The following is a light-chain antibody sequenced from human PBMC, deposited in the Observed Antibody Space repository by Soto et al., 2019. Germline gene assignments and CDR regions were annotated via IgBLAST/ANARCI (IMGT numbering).Light chain of an antibody. Sequence: QSVLTQPPSVSAAPGQKVTISCSGSSSNIGNNYVSWYQQLPGTAPKLLIYDDYKRPSGIPDRFSGSKSGTSATLGITGLQTGDDADYCCGTWDRSLIVVLFGGGTHLTVL. CDR2: DDY. J-gene: IGLJ2*01. V-gene: IGLV1-51*01. CDR3: GTWDRSLIVVL. CDR1: SSNIGNNY.